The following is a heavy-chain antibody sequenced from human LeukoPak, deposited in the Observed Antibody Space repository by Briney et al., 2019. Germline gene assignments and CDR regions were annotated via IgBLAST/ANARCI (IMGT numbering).Heavy chain of an antibody. Sequence: GGSLRLSCAASGSTFSNYWMSWVRQAPGKGLEWLANIKQDGSEKYFVDSVKGRFTISRDNAKNSLYLQMNTLRAEDTAVYYCARQWRGSYDYWGQGTLVTVSS. CDR3: ARQWRGSYDY. J-gene: IGHJ4*02. D-gene: IGHD1-26*01. CDR1: GSTFSNYW. CDR2: IKQDGSEK. V-gene: IGHV3-7*01.